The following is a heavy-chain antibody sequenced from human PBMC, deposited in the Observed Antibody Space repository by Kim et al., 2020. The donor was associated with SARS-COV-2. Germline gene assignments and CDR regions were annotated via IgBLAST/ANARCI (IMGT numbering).Heavy chain of an antibody. J-gene: IGHJ4*02. D-gene: IGHD3-10*01. CDR1: GFTFSTYS. Sequence: GGSLRLSCAASGFTFSTYSMNWVRQAPGKGLEWVSSISGSSSYIYFADSVKGRFTISRDNAENSLYLQMNSLRVEDTAVYYCARMSKEHSGSGSYRDYWGQGTLVTVSS. CDR2: ISGSSSYI. V-gene: IGHV3-21*01. CDR3: ARMSKEHSGSGSYRDY.